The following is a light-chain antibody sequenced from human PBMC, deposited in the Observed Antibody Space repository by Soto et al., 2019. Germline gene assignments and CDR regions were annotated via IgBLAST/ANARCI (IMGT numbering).Light chain of an antibody. V-gene: IGKV1-5*03. CDR1: QSISNW. J-gene: IGKJ2*03. CDR2: KAS. CDR3: QQYTTYYS. Sequence: DIQMTQSPSTLSASVGDRVTITCRASQSISNWLAWYQQRPGKAPELLIYKASRLQSGVPSRFSGSGSGTEFTLPITSLQPDDSATYYCQQYTTYYSFGQGTKLEL.